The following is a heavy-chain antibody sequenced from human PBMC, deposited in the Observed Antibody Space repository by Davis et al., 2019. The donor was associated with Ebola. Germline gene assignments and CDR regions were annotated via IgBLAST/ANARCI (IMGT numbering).Heavy chain of an antibody. V-gene: IGHV4-34*01. Sequence: MPSETLSLTCAVYGGSFSGYYWSWIRQPPGKGLEWIGEINYSGTTNYNPSLKSRVTILVDTSKNQFSLKLSSVTAADTAVYYCARTADYGDIDSWGQGTLVIVSS. CDR3: ARTADYGDIDS. CDR1: GGSFSGYY. D-gene: IGHD4-17*01. J-gene: IGHJ4*02. CDR2: INYSGTT.